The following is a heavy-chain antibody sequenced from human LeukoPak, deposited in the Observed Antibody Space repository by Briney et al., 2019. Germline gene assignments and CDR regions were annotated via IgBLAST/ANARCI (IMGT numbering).Heavy chain of an antibody. CDR3: ATELGYDSSGYSLFDY. V-gene: IGHV3-30*03. D-gene: IGHD3-22*01. Sequence: GGSLRLSCAASGFTFSSYGMHWVRQAPGKGLEWVAVISYDGSNKYYADSVKGRFTISRDNSKNTLYLQMNSLRAEDTAVYYCATELGYDSSGYSLFDYWGQGTLVTVSS. CDR2: ISYDGSNK. J-gene: IGHJ4*02. CDR1: GFTFSSYG.